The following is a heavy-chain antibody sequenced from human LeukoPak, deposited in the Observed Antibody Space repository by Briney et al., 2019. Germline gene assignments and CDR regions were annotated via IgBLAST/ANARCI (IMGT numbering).Heavy chain of an antibody. CDR1: GGSISSYY. CDR3: ARAGFALAALRGTPFDY. V-gene: IGHV4-59*12. Sequence: PSETLSLTCTVSGGSISSYYWSWIRQPPGKGLEWIGYIYYSGSTQYNPSLKSRVTISVDTSRNQFSLKLSSVTAADTAVYYCARAGFALAALRGTPFDYWGQGTLVTVSS. CDR2: IYYSGST. J-gene: IGHJ4*02. D-gene: IGHD6-6*01.